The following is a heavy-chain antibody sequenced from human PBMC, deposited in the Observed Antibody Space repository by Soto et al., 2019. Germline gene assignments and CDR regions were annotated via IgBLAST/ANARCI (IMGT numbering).Heavy chain of an antibody. V-gene: IGHV1-2*02. CDR3: ARCGVVVPAAKYYYYYYGMDV. Sequence: QVQLVQSGAEVKKPGASVKVSCKASGYTFTGYYMHWVRQAPGQGLEWMGWINPNSGGTNYAQKFQGRVTMTRDTSISTAYMELSRLRSDDTAVYYCARCGVVVPAAKYYYYYYGMDVWGQGTTVTVSS. CDR1: GYTFTGYY. CDR2: INPNSGGT. J-gene: IGHJ6*02. D-gene: IGHD2-2*01.